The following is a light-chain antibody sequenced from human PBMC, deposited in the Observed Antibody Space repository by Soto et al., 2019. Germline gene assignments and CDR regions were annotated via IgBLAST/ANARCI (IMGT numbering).Light chain of an antibody. Sequence: EIVLTQSPATLSLSPGERATLSCRASQSITNYLGWYQQKPGQAPRLLIYATSNRATGIPARFSGSGSGTDFTLTISSLQSEDFAVYYCQQYDNWPWTFGQGTKVDIK. J-gene: IGKJ1*01. V-gene: IGKV3D-15*01. CDR3: QQYDNWPWT. CDR1: QSITNY. CDR2: ATS.